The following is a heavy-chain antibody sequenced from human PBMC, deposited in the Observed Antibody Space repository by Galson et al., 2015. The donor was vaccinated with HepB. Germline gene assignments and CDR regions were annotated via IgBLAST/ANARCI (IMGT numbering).Heavy chain of an antibody. Sequence: SVKVSCKASGYTFTGYYMHWVRQAPGQGLEWMGRINPNSGGTNYAQKFQGRVTMTRDTSISTAYMELSRLRSDDTAVYYCARGSRYCSGGSCYSRWFAPWGQGTLVTVSS. CDR2: INPNSGGT. CDR1: GYTFTGYY. D-gene: IGHD2-15*01. CDR3: ARGSRYCSGGSCYSRWFAP. V-gene: IGHV1-2*06. J-gene: IGHJ5*02.